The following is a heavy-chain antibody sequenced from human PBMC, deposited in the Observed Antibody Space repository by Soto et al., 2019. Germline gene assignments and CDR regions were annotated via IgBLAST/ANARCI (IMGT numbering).Heavy chain of an antibody. V-gene: IGHV1-18*01. D-gene: IGHD3-16*01. Sequence: ASVKVSCKASGYTFTSYGISWVRQAPGQGLEWMGWISGYNGKTNYAQKVQDRVTMTTDTSTSTVYMELRSLRSDDTAVYYCAREGYVPYYYDGMYFWGQGTTVTVSS. CDR1: GYTFTSYG. CDR2: ISGYNGKT. CDR3: AREGYVPYYYDGMYF. J-gene: IGHJ6*02.